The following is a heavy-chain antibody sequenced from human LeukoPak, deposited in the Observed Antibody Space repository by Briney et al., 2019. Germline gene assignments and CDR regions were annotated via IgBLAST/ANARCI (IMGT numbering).Heavy chain of an antibody. CDR2: ISGSGGST. CDR1: GFTFNTYA. CDR3: AKGKGSSSSSIDW. J-gene: IGHJ4*02. D-gene: IGHD6-6*01. V-gene: IGHV3-23*01. Sequence: PGGSLRLSCAASGFTFNTYAMSWVRQAPGKGLEWLSAISGSGGSTYYADSVKGRFTISRDNSKNTLYLQIHSLRAEDTAVYYCAKGKGSSSSSIDWWGQGTLVTVSS.